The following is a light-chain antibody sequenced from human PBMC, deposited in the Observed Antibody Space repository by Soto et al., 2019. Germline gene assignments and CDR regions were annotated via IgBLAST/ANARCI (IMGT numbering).Light chain of an antibody. V-gene: IGLV1-40*01. CDR2: GDT. CDR3: QSYDSSLSGAVV. Sequence: QSVLTQSPSVSGAPGQRVTISCTGSSSNIGAGYDVHWYRQLPGTAPKLLIYGDTNRPSGVPDRFSGSKSGTSASLAITGLQAEDEADYHCQSYDSSLSGAVVFGGGTKLTVL. CDR1: SSNIGAGYD. J-gene: IGLJ2*01.